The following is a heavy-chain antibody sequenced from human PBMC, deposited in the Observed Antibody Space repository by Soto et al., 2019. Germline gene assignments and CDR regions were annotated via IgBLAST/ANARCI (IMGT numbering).Heavy chain of an antibody. CDR2: MNPNSGNT. CDR1: GYTFTSYG. J-gene: IGHJ3*02. V-gene: IGHV1-8*02. Sequence: ASVKVSCKASGYTFTSYGISWVRQAPGQGLEWMGWMNPNSGNTGYAQKFQGRVTMTRNTSISTAYMELSSLRSEDTAVYYCARGDWSPSNAFDIWGQGTMVTVSS. CDR3: ARGDWSPSNAFDI. D-gene: IGHD1-1*01.